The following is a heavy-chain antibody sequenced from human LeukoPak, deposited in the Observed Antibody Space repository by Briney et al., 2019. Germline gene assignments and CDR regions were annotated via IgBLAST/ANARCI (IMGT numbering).Heavy chain of an antibody. J-gene: IGHJ5*02. V-gene: IGHV1-69*13. CDR1: GGTFSSYA. CDR3: ARGSSRGELYGIEWFDP. D-gene: IGHD3-9*01. CDR2: IIPIFGTA. Sequence: SVKVSCKASGGTFSSYAISWVRQAPGQGLEWMGGIIPIFGTANYAQKFQGRVTITADESTSTAYMELSSLRSEDTAVYYCARGSSRGELYGIEWFDPWGQGTLVTVSP.